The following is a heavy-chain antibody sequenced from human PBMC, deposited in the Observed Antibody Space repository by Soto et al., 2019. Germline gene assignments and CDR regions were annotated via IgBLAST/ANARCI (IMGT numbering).Heavy chain of an antibody. CDR2: IYARGGST. V-gene: IGHV1-46*01. CDR1: GYTFTNYN. CDR3: FRGGYDDYGKEGRY. J-gene: IGHJ4*02. D-gene: IGHD5-12*01. Sequence: QVQFVQSGAEVKMPGASVKVSCKASGYTFTNYNVHWVRQAPGQGLEWMAIIYARGGSTSYAQNFQGRVTVTWDTSTGTVYLELNSLRSDDTAVYYCFRGGYDDYGKEGRYWGQGTLVTVSS.